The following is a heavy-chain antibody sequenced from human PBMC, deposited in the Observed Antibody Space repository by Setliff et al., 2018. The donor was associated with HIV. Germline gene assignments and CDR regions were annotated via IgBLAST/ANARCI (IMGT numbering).Heavy chain of an antibody. J-gene: IGHJ5*02. D-gene: IGHD2-8*02. V-gene: IGHV3-49*04. CDR1: GFTFGDYA. CDR2: IRGKGYGGTT. CDR3: ARVFGPGGNYYDH. Sequence: PGGSLRLSCTASGFTFGDYAMSWVRQAPGKGLEWVGFIRGKGYGGTTEYAASVKGRFTISRDESENTLFLQMNSLKTEDTAVYYCARVFGPGGNYYDHWGQGTLVTVPQ.